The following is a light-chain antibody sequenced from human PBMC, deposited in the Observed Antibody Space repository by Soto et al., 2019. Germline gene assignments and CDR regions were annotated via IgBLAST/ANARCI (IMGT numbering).Light chain of an antibody. Sequence: EIVLIQSPATLSLSPGERATLSCRASQSVGSFLAWYQQKPGQAPRLLIYDTSIRATGIPDRFSGSGSGTDFALTVSSLEPEDFAVYDCQQRNSWPPTFTFGQGTKVDI. CDR1: QSVGSF. CDR3: QQRNSWPPTFT. J-gene: IGKJ1*01. V-gene: IGKV3-11*01. CDR2: DTS.